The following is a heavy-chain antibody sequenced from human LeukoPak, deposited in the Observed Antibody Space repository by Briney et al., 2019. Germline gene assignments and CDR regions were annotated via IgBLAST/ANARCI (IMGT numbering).Heavy chain of an antibody. J-gene: IGHJ4*02. Sequence: SETLSLTCAVYGGSFSGYYWSWIRQPPGKGLEWIGEINHSGGTNYNPSLKSRVTISVDTSKNQFSLKLSSVTAADTAVYYCAMGDGYNFPPSFDYWGQGTLVTVSS. CDR3: AMGDGYNFPPSFDY. CDR2: INHSGGT. V-gene: IGHV4-34*01. CDR1: GGSFSGYY. D-gene: IGHD5-24*01.